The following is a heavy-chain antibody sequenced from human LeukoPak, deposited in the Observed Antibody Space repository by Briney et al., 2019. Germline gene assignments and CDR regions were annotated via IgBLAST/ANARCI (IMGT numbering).Heavy chain of an antibody. V-gene: IGHV1-18*01. D-gene: IGHD1-1*01. Sequence: GASVKVSCKASGYTFTSYGISWVRQAPGQGLEWMGRINTYNNNTNYAQKLQGRVTMTTDISTSTAYLELRSLRSDDTAVYYCARAGIRVLTRKSDYWGQGTLVTVSS. CDR1: GYTFTSYG. J-gene: IGHJ4*02. CDR2: INTYNNNT. CDR3: ARAGIRVLTRKSDY.